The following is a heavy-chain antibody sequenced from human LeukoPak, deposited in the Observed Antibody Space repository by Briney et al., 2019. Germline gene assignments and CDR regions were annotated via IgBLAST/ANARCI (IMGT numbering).Heavy chain of an antibody. CDR3: ARWAGDSSAWYPALFDY. D-gene: IGHD6-13*01. V-gene: IGHV1-69*13. Sequence: ASVKVSCKASGGTFSNHAISWVRQAPGQGLEWMGVIIPISGTANYAQKFQGRVTITADASTSTVYMELSSLTSDDTAVYYCARWAGDSSAWYPALFDYWGQGTLVTASS. J-gene: IGHJ4*02. CDR2: IIPISGTA. CDR1: GGTFSNHA.